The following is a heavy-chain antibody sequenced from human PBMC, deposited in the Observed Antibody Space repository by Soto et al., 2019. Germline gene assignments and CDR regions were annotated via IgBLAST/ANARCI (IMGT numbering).Heavy chain of an antibody. V-gene: IGHV4-59*08. J-gene: IGHJ4*02. CDR2: IYYSGST. CDR1: GGSISSYY. CDR3: ARHHVYCSGGSCYSTAPYYFDY. D-gene: IGHD2-15*01. Sequence: QVQLQESGPGLVKPSETLSLTCTVSGGSISSYYWSWIRQPPGKGLEWIGYIYYSGSTNYNPSLKSRVTIAVDTSKNQFSLKLSSVTAADTAVYYCARHHVYCSGGSCYSTAPYYFDYWGQGTLVTVSS.